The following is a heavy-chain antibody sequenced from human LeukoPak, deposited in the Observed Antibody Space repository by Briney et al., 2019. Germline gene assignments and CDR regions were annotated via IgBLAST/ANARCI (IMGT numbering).Heavy chain of an antibody. CDR1: GFTFSSYW. CDR2: ITATGSTT. Sequence: GGSLRLSCAASGFTFSSYWMSWIRQVPGKGLEWISYITATGSTTYYADSLKGRLTISRDTAKSFVYLQMNSLRVDDTAVYYCARRAIITPGGFDYWGQGTLVTVSS. J-gene: IGHJ4*02. V-gene: IGHV3-11*01. D-gene: IGHD3-10*01. CDR3: ARRAIITPGGFDY.